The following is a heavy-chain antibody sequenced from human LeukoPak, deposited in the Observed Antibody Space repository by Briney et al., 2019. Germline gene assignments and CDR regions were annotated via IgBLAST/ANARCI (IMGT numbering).Heavy chain of an antibody. J-gene: IGHJ4*02. CDR1: GFSFSTYW. CDR3: GRRPREIAVADY. CDR2: IKQDGSEK. Sequence: GGSLRLSCAASGFSFSTYWMSWVRQAPGKGLEWVANIKQDGSEKYYVDSVKGRFTISRDNAKNSLYLQMNSLRAVDTAVYYCGRRPREIAVADYWGQGTLVTVSS. V-gene: IGHV3-7*01. D-gene: IGHD6-19*01.